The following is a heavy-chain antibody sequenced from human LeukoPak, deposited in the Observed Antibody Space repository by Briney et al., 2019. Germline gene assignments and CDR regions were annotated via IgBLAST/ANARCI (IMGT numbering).Heavy chain of an antibody. CDR3: ARGVGSDWYYDF. V-gene: IGHV3-53*01. Sequence: PGGSLRLSCAASGFIVSRNYMSWVRQAPGKGLGWVSHIYSGGSTYYTDSVKGRFTISRDNSKNTVHLQMNSLRAEDTAVYYCARGVGSDWYYDFWGQGTLVTVSS. CDR2: IYSGGST. J-gene: IGHJ4*02. CDR1: GFIVSRNY. D-gene: IGHD6-19*01.